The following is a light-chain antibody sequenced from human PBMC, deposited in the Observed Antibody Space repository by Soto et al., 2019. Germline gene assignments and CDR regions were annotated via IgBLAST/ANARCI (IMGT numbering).Light chain of an antibody. Sequence: EIVLTQSPGTLSLSPEERATLSCRASQSVSSSYLAWYQQKPGQAPRLLIYGASSRDTGIPDRFSGSGSGTDLTLNISRLEPEDFAVYYCQQYGSSPLYTFGQGTKLEIK. CDR1: QSVSSSY. J-gene: IGKJ2*01. V-gene: IGKV3-20*01. CDR2: GAS. CDR3: QQYGSSPLYT.